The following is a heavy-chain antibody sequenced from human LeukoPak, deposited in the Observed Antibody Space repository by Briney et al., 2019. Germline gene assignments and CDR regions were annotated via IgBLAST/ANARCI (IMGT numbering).Heavy chain of an antibody. V-gene: IGHV3-23*01. CDR3: ARGYSYGLYYFDY. CDR2: ISGSGGST. D-gene: IGHD5-18*01. CDR1: GFTFSSYA. Sequence: GGSLRLSCAASGFTFSSYAMSWVRQAPGKGLEWVSAISGSGGSTYYADSVKGRVTISRDNSKNTLYLQMNSLRAEDTAVYYCARGYSYGLYYFDYWGQGTLVTVSS. J-gene: IGHJ4*02.